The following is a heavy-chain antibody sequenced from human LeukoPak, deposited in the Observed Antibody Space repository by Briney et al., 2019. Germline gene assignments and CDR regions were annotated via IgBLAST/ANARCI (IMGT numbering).Heavy chain of an antibody. Sequence: GGSLRLSCAASGFTLSTYNMKWVRQAPGKGLEWVSAISTSSSYIYYADSVKGRFTISRDNARNYLYLQMNSLRAEDTAVYYCARDRDWNSGFDYWGQGTLVTVSS. CDR2: ISTSSSYI. CDR1: GFTLSTYN. D-gene: IGHD1-7*01. J-gene: IGHJ4*02. V-gene: IGHV3-21*04. CDR3: ARDRDWNSGFDY.